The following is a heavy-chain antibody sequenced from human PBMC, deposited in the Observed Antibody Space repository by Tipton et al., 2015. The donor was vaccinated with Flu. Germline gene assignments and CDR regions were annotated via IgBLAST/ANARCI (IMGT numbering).Heavy chain of an antibody. CDR1: GFTFSSYW. V-gene: IGHV3-7*01. D-gene: IGHD3-10*01. Sequence: SLRLSCAASGFTFSSYWMSWVRQAPGKGLEWVANIKQDGSEKYYVDSVKGRFTISRDNSKNTMYLQMNSLRAEDTAVYYCSRSTYYYGSGTSDYWGQGTLVTVSS. CDR3: SRSTYYYGSGTSDY. CDR2: IKQDGSEK. J-gene: IGHJ4*02.